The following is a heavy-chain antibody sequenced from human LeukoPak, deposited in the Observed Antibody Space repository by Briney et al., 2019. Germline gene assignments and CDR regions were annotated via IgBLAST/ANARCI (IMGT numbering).Heavy chain of an antibody. CDR1: GGSISSYY. D-gene: IGHD6-6*01. Sequence: PSETLSLTCTVSGGSISSYYWSWIRQPPGRGLEWIGYIYYSGSTNYNPSLKSRVTISVDTSKNQFSLKLSSVTAADTAVYYCARAGSLAARPRGFDYWGQGTLVTVSS. V-gene: IGHV4-59*01. J-gene: IGHJ4*02. CDR3: ARAGSLAARPRGFDY. CDR2: IYYSGST.